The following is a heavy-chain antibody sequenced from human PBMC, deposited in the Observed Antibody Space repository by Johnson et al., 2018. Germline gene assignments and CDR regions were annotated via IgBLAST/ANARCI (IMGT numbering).Heavy chain of an antibody. Sequence: VQLVESGGGLVKPGGSLRLSCDYYMSWIRQAPGKGLEWVSAISGSGGSTYYADSVKGRFTISRDNSKNTLYLQMNSLRAEDTAVYYCAQTVSGGLHCDLWGRGTLVTVSS. CDR3: AQTVSGGLHCDL. V-gene: IGHV3-23*04. D-gene: IGHD2-15*01. CDR1: YY. CDR2: ISGSGGST. J-gene: IGHJ2*01.